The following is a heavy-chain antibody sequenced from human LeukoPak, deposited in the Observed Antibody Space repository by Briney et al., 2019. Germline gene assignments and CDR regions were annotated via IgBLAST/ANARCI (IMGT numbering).Heavy chain of an antibody. D-gene: IGHD2-2*01. CDR3: ARGKSTSAAYYYYYGMDV. V-gene: IGHV4-59*01. CDR2: IYYSGST. CDR1: GGSISSYY. Sequence: PSETLSLTCTVSGGSISSYYWSWIRQPPGKGLEWIGYIYYSGSTNYNPSLKSRVTISVDTSKNQFSLKLSSVTAADTAVYYCARGKSTSAAYYYYYGMDVWGQGTTVTVSS. J-gene: IGHJ6*02.